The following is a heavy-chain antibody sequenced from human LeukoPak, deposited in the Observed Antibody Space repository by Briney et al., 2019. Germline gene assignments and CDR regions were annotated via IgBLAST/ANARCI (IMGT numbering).Heavy chain of an antibody. D-gene: IGHD5-24*01. CDR3: AKGDGYNLRVSH. Sequence: PGGSLRLSCAASGFXFSSYGMHWARQAPGKGLEWVAVIWYDGSNKYYANSVKGRFTISRDNSKNTLYLQMDSLRAEDTAVYYCAKGDGYNLRVSHWGQGTLVTVSS. V-gene: IGHV3-33*06. CDR2: IWYDGSNK. CDR1: GFXFSSYG. J-gene: IGHJ4*02.